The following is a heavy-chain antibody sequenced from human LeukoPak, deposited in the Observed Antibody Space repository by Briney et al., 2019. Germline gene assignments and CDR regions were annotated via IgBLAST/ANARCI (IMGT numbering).Heavy chain of an antibody. J-gene: IGHJ4*02. D-gene: IGHD4-17*01. Sequence: SETLPLTCTVSGGSIGSGGYYWSWIRQHPGKGLEWIGYIYYSGSAYYNPSLKSRVTISVDTSKNQFSLKLSSVTAADTAVYYCARDGDYGTYWGQGTLVTVSS. CDR2: IYYSGSA. V-gene: IGHV4-31*03. CDR1: GGSIGSGGYY. CDR3: ARDGDYGTY.